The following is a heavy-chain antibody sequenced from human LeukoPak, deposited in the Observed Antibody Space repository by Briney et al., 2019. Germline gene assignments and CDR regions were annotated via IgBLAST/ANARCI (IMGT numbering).Heavy chain of an antibody. J-gene: IGHJ4*02. D-gene: IGHD4/OR15-4a*01. CDR1: AFTFSDYY. Sequence: GGYLRLSCAASAFTFSDYYMSWIRPAPGKGLEWGSYISSSRTYTNYADSVKVRFTISRDNAKNSLYLQMNSLRAEDAAVYYCARDDYGDNPLDYWGQGTLVTVSS. CDR3: ARDDYGDNPLDY. V-gene: IGHV3-11*06. CDR2: ISSSRTYT.